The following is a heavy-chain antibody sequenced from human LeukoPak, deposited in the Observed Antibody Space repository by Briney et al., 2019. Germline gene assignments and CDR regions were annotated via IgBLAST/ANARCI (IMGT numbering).Heavy chain of an antibody. Sequence: SDTLSLTCTVSGGSISSSNYYWGWIRQPPGKGLEWIGSIYYSGSTYYNPSLKSRVTISLDTSKNQFSLKLSSVTAADTAVYYCATIAAQAYWGQGTLVTVSS. CDR1: GGSISSSNYY. J-gene: IGHJ4*02. CDR3: ATIAAQAY. V-gene: IGHV4-39*01. CDR2: IYYSGST. D-gene: IGHD6-6*01.